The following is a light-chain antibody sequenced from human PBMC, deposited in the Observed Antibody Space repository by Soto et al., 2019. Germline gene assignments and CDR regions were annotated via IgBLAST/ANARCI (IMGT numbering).Light chain of an antibody. J-gene: IGKJ1*01. V-gene: IGKV1-5*03. Sequence: DIQMTQSPSTLSASVGDRVTNTCRASQSISTWLAWYQQKPGKAPKLLIYKASSLESGVPSRFTGSGSGTEFTLTISSLQPDDFATYYCQQYSNYWTFGQGTKVEIK. CDR2: KAS. CDR1: QSISTW. CDR3: QQYSNYWT.